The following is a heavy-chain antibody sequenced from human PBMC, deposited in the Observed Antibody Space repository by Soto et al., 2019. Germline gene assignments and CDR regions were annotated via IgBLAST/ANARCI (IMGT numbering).Heavy chain of an antibody. D-gene: IGHD2-2*03. V-gene: IGHV3-7*05. Sequence: EVHLVESGGNLVQPGGSLRLSCAASGFTFSNYWMSWVRQAPGKGLEWVATIKQDGSEMYYVDSVKGRFTIYRDNAKNSLFLHMNSLRAEDTAVYNCVRDKERERPLGSHFEFWGQGTLVTVSS. CDR3: VRDKERERPLGSHFEF. J-gene: IGHJ4*02. CDR1: GFTFSNYW. CDR2: IKQDGSEM.